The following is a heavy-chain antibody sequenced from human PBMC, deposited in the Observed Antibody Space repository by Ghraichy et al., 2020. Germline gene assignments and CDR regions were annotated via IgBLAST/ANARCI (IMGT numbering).Heavy chain of an antibody. D-gene: IGHD6-13*01. V-gene: IGHV3-23*01. J-gene: IGHJ4*02. Sequence: GESLNISCAASGFTFSSYGLSWVRQAPAKGLEWVSGISDSGISTYYADSVRGRLTISRVSSRNTLYLQMTSLRADDTAVYYCARGGITWYGFDLWGQGTLVTVSS. CDR1: GFTFSSYG. CDR3: ARGGITWYGFDL. CDR2: ISDSGIST.